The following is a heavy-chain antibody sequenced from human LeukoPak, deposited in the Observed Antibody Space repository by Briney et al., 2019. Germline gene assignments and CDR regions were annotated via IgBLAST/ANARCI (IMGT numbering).Heavy chain of an antibody. J-gene: IGHJ4*02. CDR2: IYYSGSP. Sequence: SETLSLTCTVSGYSISSGYYWGWIRQPPGKGLEWIGSIYYSGSPYYNPSLKSRVTISVDTSKNQFSLKLSFVTAADTAVYYCAKDGTRGYSGYDYPYQRGRFDYWGQGTLVTVSS. V-gene: IGHV4-38-2*02. D-gene: IGHD5-12*01. CDR3: AKDGTRGYSGYDYPYQRGRFDY. CDR1: GYSISSGYY.